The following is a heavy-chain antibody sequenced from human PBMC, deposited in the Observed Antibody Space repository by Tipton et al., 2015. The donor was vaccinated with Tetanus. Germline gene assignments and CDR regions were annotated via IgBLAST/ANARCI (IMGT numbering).Heavy chain of an antibody. CDR3: AAAGGTIEVFCNQGLDV. V-gene: IGHV3-11*01. D-gene: IGHD6-13*01. CDR2: ISSSGSTI. Sequence: SLRLSCAASGFTFSDHYMSWIRQAPGKGLEWVSYISSSGSTIYYADSVKGRITISRDNAEKSLYLQMNSLRVEDTAVDYCAAAGGTIEVFCNQGLDVWGQGTPVTVSS. CDR1: GFTFSDHY. J-gene: IGHJ6*02.